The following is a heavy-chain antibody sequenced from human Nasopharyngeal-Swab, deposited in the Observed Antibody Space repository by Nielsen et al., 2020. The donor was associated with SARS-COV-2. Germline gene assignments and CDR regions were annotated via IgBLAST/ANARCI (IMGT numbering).Heavy chain of an antibody. CDR1: GGSISSDDYF. CDR3: ARSFPQYYDSWSGFYRGMGY. D-gene: IGHD3-3*01. CDR2: INYRGNT. V-gene: IGHV4-39*01. J-gene: IGHJ4*02. Sequence: SETLSLTCTVSGGSISSDDYFWGWIRQPPGKGLEWIASINYRGNTFYNSSLKSRVTISRDTSKSQFSLKLSSVTAADTAVYYCARSFPQYYDSWSGFYRGMGYWGQGTLVTVSA.